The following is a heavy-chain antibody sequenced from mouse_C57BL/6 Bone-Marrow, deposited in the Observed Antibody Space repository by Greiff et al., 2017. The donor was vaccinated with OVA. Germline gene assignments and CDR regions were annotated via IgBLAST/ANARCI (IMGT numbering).Heavy chain of an antibody. CDR2: IYPGSGNT. V-gene: IGHV1-76*01. J-gene: IGHJ1*03. Sequence: QVQLQQSGAELVRPGASVKLSCKASGYTFTDYYINWVKQRPGQGLEWIARIYPGSGNTYYNEKFKGKATLTAEKSSSTAYMQLSSLTSEDSAVYFCARSEYGSSHWYFDVWGTGTTVTVSS. CDR1: GYTFTDYY. CDR3: ARSEYGSSHWYFDV. D-gene: IGHD1-1*01.